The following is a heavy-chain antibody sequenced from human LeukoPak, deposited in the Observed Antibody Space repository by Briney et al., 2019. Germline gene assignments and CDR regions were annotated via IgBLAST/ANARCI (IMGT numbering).Heavy chain of an antibody. CDR1: GFTFSSYA. Sequence: GGSLRLSCAASGFTFSSYAMHWVRQAPGKGLEYVSAISSNGGSTYYANSVKGRFTISRDNSKNTLYLQMGSLRAEDMAVHYCARGLKVGATRTGAFDIWGQGTMVTVSS. V-gene: IGHV3-64*01. CDR2: ISSNGGST. J-gene: IGHJ3*02. CDR3: ARGLKVGATRTGAFDI. D-gene: IGHD1-26*01.